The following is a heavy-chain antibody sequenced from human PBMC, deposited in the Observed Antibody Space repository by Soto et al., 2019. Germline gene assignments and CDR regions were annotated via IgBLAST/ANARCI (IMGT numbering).Heavy chain of an antibody. CDR1: RFIFSDYA. J-gene: IGHJ5*01. D-gene: IGHD1-26*01. Sequence: DVQLLESGGGLVQPGGSPTLSCAASRFIFSDYAMNWVRQAPGKGLEWVSSIGGGNTDRYYADSVKGRFIVSRDNSKNTMYLQMNSLRDDDTAVYYCAKDAVSYNGKWDWFDSWGQGTLVTVSS. V-gene: IGHV3-23*01. CDR3: AKDAVSYNGKWDWFDS. CDR2: IGGGNTDR.